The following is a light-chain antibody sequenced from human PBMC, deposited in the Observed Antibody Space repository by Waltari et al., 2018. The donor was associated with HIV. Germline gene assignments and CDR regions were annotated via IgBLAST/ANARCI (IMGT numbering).Light chain of an antibody. CDR1: SHNVGNQG. Sequence: QAGLTQPPSVSKDLRQTATLTCTGNSHNVGNQGATWLQHHQEHPPKLLSYRNNNRPSGISERFSASRSRNTASLTITGLQPEDEADYYCSAWVFGGGTKLTVL. CDR3: SAWV. V-gene: IGLV10-54*04. J-gene: IGLJ3*02. CDR2: RNN.